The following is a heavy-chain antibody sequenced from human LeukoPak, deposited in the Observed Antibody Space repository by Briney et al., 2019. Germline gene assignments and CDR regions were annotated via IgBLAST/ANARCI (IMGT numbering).Heavy chain of an antibody. J-gene: IGHJ4*02. Sequence: PSETLSLTCTVSGYSISSGYYWGWIRQPPGKGLEWIGSIYHSGSTYYNPSLKSRVTTSVDTSKNQFSLKLSSVTAADTAMYYCAKSGGYGLIDYWGQGTLVTVSS. D-gene: IGHD1-26*01. CDR1: GYSISSGYY. CDR3: AKSGGYGLIDY. V-gene: IGHV4-38-2*02. CDR2: IYHSGST.